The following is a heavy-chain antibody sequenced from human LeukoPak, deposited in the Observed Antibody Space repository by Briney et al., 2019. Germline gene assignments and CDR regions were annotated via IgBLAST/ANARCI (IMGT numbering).Heavy chain of an antibody. CDR3: ARDPYYDFWSGLGAFDI. D-gene: IGHD3-3*01. J-gene: IGHJ3*02. CDR1: GFTFSSYA. V-gene: IGHV3-30-3*01. Sequence: PGGSLRLSCAASGFTFSSYAMHWVRQAPGKGLEWVAVISYDGSNKYYADSVKGRFTISRDNSKNTLYLQMNSLRAEDTGVYYCARDPYYDFWSGLGAFDIWGQGTMVTVSS. CDR2: ISYDGSNK.